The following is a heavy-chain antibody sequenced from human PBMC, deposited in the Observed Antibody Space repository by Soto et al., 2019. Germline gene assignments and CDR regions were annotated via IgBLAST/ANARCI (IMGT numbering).Heavy chain of an antibody. CDR2: IDPSDSYT. D-gene: IGHD6-13*01. CDR3: ARPAGQLVISGGNDAFDI. Sequence: PGESLKISCKGSGYSFTSYWISWVRQMPGKGLEWMGRIDPSDSYTNYSPSFQGHVTISADKSISTAYLQWSSLKASDTAMYYCARPAGQLVISGGNDAFDIWGQGTMVTVSS. CDR1: GYSFTSYW. J-gene: IGHJ3*02. V-gene: IGHV5-10-1*01.